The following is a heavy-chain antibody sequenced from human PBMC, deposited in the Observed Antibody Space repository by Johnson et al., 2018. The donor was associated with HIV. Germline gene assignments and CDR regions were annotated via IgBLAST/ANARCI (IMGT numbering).Heavy chain of an antibody. CDR2: IYSGGGT. D-gene: IGHD1-26*01. CDR1: GFTFSSYA. Sequence: VQLVESVGGVVQPGRSLRLSCAASGFTFSSYAMHWVRQAPGKGLEWVSVIYSGGGTYYADSVKGRFTISRDNSKNTLYLQMNSLRAEDTAVYYCARVSVVGAQAFDIWGQGTVVTVSS. V-gene: IGHV3-NL1*01. CDR3: ARVSVVGAQAFDI. J-gene: IGHJ3*02.